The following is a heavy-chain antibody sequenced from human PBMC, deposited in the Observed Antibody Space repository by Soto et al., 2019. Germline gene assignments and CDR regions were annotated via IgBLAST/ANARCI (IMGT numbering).Heavy chain of an antibody. V-gene: IGHV2-5*02. D-gene: IGHD3-9*01. CDR2: IYWDDDK. Sequence: SGPTLVNPTQTLTLTCTFSGFSLSTSGVGVGWIRQPPGKALEWLALIYWDDDKRYSPSLKSRLTITKDTSKNQVVLTMTNMDPVDTATYYCAHAVLRYFDWFLAGPTFGYWGQGTLVTSPQ. J-gene: IGHJ4*02. CDR1: GFSLSTSGVG. CDR3: AHAVLRYFDWFLAGPTFGY.